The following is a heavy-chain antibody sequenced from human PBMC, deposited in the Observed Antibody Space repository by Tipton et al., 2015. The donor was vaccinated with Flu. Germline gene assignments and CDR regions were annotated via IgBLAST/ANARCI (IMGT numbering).Heavy chain of an antibody. V-gene: IGHV4-4*07. D-gene: IGHD3-10*01. CDR2: MYTSGNT. CDR3: ARGSGSGTYMIFDF. J-gene: IGHJ4*02. CDR1: GGSMSSYY. Sequence: TLSLTCTVSGGSMSSYYWAWIRRPAGKGLEWIGRMYTSGNTKYNPSLESRVTLSVDTSKNLFSLKLTSVTAADTAVYYCARGSGSGTYMIFDFWGQGTLATVSS.